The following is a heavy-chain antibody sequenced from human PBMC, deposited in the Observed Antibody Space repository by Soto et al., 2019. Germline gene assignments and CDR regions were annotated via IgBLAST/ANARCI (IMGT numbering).Heavy chain of an antibody. J-gene: IGHJ2*01. CDR3: AKGGHFSPFDL. V-gene: IGHV3-23*01. D-gene: IGHD3-3*02. Sequence: GGSLRLSCTASGLTFGSFAMTWVRQAPGKGLEWVSTISGNGDDAFYADSVRGRFTVSRDNSANIHYVQMNSLRPDDTAVYYCAKGGHFSPFDLWGRGTLVTVSS. CDR2: ISGNGDDA. CDR1: GLTFGSFA.